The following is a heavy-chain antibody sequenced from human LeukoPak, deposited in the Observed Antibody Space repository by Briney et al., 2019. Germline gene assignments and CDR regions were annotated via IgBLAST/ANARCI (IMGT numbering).Heavy chain of an antibody. CDR1: GYTFTSYD. CDR3: AKGKRGIVGAGYYYYYMDV. V-gene: IGHV1-8*02. Sequence: GASVKVSCKASGYTFTSYDINWVRQATGQGLEWMGWMNPNSGNTGYAQKFQGRVTMTRNTSISTAYMELRSLRSEDTAVYYCAKGKRGIVGAGYYYYYMDVWGKGTTVTISS. J-gene: IGHJ6*03. D-gene: IGHD1-26*01. CDR2: MNPNSGNT.